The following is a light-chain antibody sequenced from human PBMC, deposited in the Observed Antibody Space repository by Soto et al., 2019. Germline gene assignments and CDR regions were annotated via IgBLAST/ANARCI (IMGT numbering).Light chain of an antibody. Sequence: IVMTQTPLSLPVTPGEPASISCRSSQSLLGTNGHNYWDGYLQKPGQSPQLLIYLGANRASGVPDRFSGSGSGTDFTLKISRVEAEDVGVYHCMQALRAPPTFGQGTKVDIK. CDR1: QSLLGTNGHNY. CDR3: MQALRAPPT. CDR2: LGA. J-gene: IGKJ1*01. V-gene: IGKV2-28*01.